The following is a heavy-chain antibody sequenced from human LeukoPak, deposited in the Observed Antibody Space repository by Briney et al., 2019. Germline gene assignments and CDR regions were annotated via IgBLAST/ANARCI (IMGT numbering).Heavy chain of an antibody. CDR3: ARGGSDTAMAHDY. J-gene: IGHJ4*02. CDR2: INSDGSWT. Sequence: GGSLRLSCAASGSYWMHWVRQAPGKGLVWVSHINSDGSWTSYADSVKGRFTISKDNAKNTLYLQVNSLRAEDTAVYFRARGGSDTAMAHDYWGQGTLVTVSS. D-gene: IGHD5-18*01. CDR1: GSYW. V-gene: IGHV3-74*01.